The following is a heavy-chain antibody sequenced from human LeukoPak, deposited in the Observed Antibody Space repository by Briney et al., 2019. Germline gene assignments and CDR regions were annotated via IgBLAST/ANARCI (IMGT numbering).Heavy chain of an antibody. J-gene: IGHJ2*01. D-gene: IGHD5-18*01. CDR1: GGSFSGYY. CDR3: ARTRGYSYGTYWYFDL. CDR2: INHSGST. V-gene: IGHV4-34*01. Sequence: SETLSLTCAVYGGSFSGYYWSWIRQPPGKGLEWIGEINHSGSTNYNPSLKSRVTISVDTSKNQFSLKLSSVTAAGTAVYYCARTRGYSYGTYWYFDLWGRGTLVTVSS.